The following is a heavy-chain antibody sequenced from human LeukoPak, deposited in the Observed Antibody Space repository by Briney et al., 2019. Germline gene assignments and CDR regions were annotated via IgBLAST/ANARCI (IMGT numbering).Heavy chain of an antibody. D-gene: IGHD2-15*01. J-gene: IGHJ4*02. CDR1: GFTVSSNY. CDR3: AKSVVAGVYGSFDY. V-gene: IGHV3-66*01. Sequence: PGRSLRLSCAASGFTVSSNYMTWVRQAPGKGLEWVSVIYSGGSTYYADSVKGRFTISRDNSKNTLYLQMNSLRVEDTAVYYCAKSVVAGVYGSFDYWGQGTLVTVSS. CDR2: IYSGGST.